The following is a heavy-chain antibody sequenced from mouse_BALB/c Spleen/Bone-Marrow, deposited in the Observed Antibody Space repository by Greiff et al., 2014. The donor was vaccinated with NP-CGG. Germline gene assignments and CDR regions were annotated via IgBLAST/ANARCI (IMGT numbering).Heavy chain of an antibody. CDR2: INSNGDTT. Sequence: EVMLVESGGGLVQPGGSLKLSCAASGFTFSNYGVSWVRQTPDKRLELVATINSNGDTTYYSDSVKGRFTISRDNAKNTLYLQMNSLKSEDTAMYYCARDGYYVGFAYWGQGTLVTVSA. CDR1: GFTFSNYG. V-gene: IGHV5-6-3*01. J-gene: IGHJ3*01. CDR3: ARDGYYVGFAY. D-gene: IGHD2-3*01.